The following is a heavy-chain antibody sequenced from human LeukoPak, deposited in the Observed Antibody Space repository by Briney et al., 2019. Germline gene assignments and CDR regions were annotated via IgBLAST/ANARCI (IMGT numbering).Heavy chain of an antibody. J-gene: IGHJ4*01. V-gene: IGHV3-23*01. CDR3: AKGIYSSGWSYFDY. CDR2: LSGSGITT. D-gene: IGHD6-19*01. CDR1: GFTFSNSA. Sequence: PGGSLRLSCAASGFTFSNSAMSWVRQAPGKGLERVSTLSGSGITTYYADSVKGRFAISRDNSKNTLYLQMNGLRAEDTAVYYCAKGIYSSGWSYFDYWGHGTLVTVSS.